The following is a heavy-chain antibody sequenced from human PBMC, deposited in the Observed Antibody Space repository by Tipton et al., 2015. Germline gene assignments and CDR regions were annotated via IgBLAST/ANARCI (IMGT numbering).Heavy chain of an antibody. D-gene: IGHD3-22*01. CDR2: IHHGGST. V-gene: IGHV4-4*02. Sequence: TLSLTCSVSGDSISSSNWWSWVRQPLGKGLEWIGEIHHGGSTNYNPPLKSRVTMSVDTSKNQFSLHLSSVTAADTAVYYCAREVWYYDSSGYDYWGQGTLVTVSS. CDR1: GDSISSSNW. CDR3: AREVWYYDSSGYDY. J-gene: IGHJ4*02.